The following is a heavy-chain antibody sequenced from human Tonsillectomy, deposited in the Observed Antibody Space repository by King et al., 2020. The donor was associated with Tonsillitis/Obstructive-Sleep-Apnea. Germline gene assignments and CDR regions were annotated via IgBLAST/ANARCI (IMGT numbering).Heavy chain of an antibody. V-gene: IGHV1-69*12. CDR2: IIPIFGTA. CDR1: GGTFSSYA. Sequence: QLVQSGAEVKKPGSSVKVSCKASGGTFSSYAISWVRQAPGQGLEWMGGIIPIFGTANYAQKFQGRVTITADESTSTAYMELSSLRSEDTAVYYCERDRQDSRIVVVPAAIRWFDPWGQGTLVTVSS. CDR3: ERDRQDSRIVVVPAAIRWFDP. D-gene: IGHD2-2*01. J-gene: IGHJ5*02.